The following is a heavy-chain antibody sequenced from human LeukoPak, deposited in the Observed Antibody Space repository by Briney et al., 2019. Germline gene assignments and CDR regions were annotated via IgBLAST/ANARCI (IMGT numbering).Heavy chain of an antibody. D-gene: IGHD2-21*01. CDR3: AKIVGSRHW. CDR1: GFTFSSFA. Sequence: PGGSLRLSCSASGFTFSSFALSWVRQAPGKGLEWVSGIIGNGGSAYYADSVKGRFTISRDNPKNTLYLQMNSLRAEDTAVYYCAKIVGSRHWWGQGTLVSVSS. J-gene: IGHJ4*02. V-gene: IGHV3-23*01. CDR2: IIGNGGSA.